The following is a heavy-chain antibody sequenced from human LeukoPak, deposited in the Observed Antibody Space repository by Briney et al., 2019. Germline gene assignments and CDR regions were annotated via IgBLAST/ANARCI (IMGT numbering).Heavy chain of an antibody. D-gene: IGHD4-11*01. Sequence: PGGSLRLSCAASGFPSSGYGMHWVRQAPGKGLEWVAVAYGDGSSQYYADSVKSRFSISKDISKNTLSLQMNSLRAEDTAVYSCATGGNFYYSHWGQGTLVTVSS. CDR3: ATGGNFYYSH. V-gene: IGHV3-33*01. CDR2: AYGDGSSQ. J-gene: IGHJ1*01. CDR1: GFPSSGYG.